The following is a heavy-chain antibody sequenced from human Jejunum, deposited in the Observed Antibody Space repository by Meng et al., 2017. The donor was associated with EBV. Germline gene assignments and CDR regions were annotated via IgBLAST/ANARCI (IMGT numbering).Heavy chain of an antibody. CDR3: ARRTGDYVVGY. D-gene: IGHD2-8*02. CDR2: VHFSGIT. Sequence: QLQLQQWGAGLLRPTWTLSLTCAVYGGSFSGYYWSWVRQPPGRGLEYIGEVHFSGITNYTPSLKSRVTMSVDASKNQFSLRLTSVTAADTAVYYCARRTGDYVVGYWGQGTLVTVSS. CDR1: GGSFSGYY. J-gene: IGHJ4*02. V-gene: IGHV4-34*02.